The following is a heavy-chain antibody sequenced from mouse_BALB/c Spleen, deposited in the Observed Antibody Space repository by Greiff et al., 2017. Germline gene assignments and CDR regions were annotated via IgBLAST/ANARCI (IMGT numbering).Heavy chain of an antibody. CDR1: GFTFTDYY. Sequence: EVKLVESGGGLVQPGGSLRLSCATSGFTFTDYYMSWVRQPPGKALEWLGFIRNKANGYTTEYSASVKGRFTISRDNYQSILYLQMNTLRAEDSATYYCARDYWALYAMDYWGQGTSVTVSS. J-gene: IGHJ4*01. CDR2: IRNKANGYTT. CDR3: ARDYWALYAMDY. D-gene: IGHD4-1*01. V-gene: IGHV7-3*02.